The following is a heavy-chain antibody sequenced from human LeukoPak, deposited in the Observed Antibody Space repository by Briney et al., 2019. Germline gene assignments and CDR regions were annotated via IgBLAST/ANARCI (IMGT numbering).Heavy chain of an antibody. Sequence: GASVKVSCKASGGTFSSYAISWVRQAPGQGLEWMGWISAYNGNTNYAQKLQGRVTMTTDTSTSTAYMELRSLRSDDTAVYYCARAPGSIVGATFDFAGQGTLVTVSS. V-gene: IGHV1-18*01. CDR2: ISAYNGNT. CDR3: ARAPGSIVGATFDF. D-gene: IGHD1-26*01. J-gene: IGHJ4*02. CDR1: GGTFSSYA.